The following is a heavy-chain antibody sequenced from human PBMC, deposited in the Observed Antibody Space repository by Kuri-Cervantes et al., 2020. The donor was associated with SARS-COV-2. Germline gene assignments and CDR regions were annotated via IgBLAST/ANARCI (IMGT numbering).Heavy chain of an antibody. J-gene: IGHJ5*02. D-gene: IGHD2-2*02. Sequence: SETLSLTCTVSGGSTSTYYWSWIRQPPGKGLEWIDYIYYSGSTYYNPSLKSRVTISVDTSKNQFSLKLSSVTAADTAVYYCVPAAIRAYGWFDPWGQGTLVTVSS. CDR1: GGSTSTYY. V-gene: IGHV4-59*04. CDR3: VPAAIRAYGWFDP. CDR2: IYYSGST.